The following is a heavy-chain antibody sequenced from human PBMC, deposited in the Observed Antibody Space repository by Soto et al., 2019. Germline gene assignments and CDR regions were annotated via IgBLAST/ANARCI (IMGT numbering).Heavy chain of an antibody. D-gene: IGHD1-7*01. CDR3: AKDEGDWRGNGNYYFGY. J-gene: IGHJ4*02. Sequence: PGGSLRLSCAASGFTFSSYAMSWARQAPGKGLEWVSAISGSGGSTYYADSVKGRFTISRDNSKNTLYLQMNSLRAEDTAVYYCAKDEGDWRGNGNYYFGYWGQGTLVTVSS. V-gene: IGHV3-23*01. CDR1: GFTFSSYA. CDR2: ISGSGGST.